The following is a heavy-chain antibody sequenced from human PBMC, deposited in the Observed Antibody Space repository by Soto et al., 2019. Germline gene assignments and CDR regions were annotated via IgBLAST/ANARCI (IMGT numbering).Heavy chain of an antibody. CDR3: ARERGSGPGAYCGGDCYTDY. J-gene: IGHJ4*02. Sequence: PSETLSLTCTVSGGSISSYYWSWIRQPPGKGLEWIGYIYYSGSANYNPSLKSRVTISVDTSKNQFSLKLSSVTAADTAVYYCARERGSGPGAYCGGDCYTDYWGQGTLVTVS. CDR2: IYYSGSA. D-gene: IGHD2-21*02. CDR1: GGSISSYY. V-gene: IGHV4-59*01.